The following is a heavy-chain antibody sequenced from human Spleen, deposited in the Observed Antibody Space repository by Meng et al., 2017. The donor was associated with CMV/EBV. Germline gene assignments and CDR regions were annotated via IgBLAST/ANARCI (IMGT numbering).Heavy chain of an antibody. CDR3: AREFGVSTSSGYYYHGLDV. J-gene: IGHJ6*02. CDR2: ISTSSDYI. D-gene: IGHD6-6*01. CDR1: GFIFSIYS. Sequence: GESLKISCAASGFIFSIYSFNWVRQAPGKGLEWVSSISTSSDYIYYADSVKGRFTISRDNAKNSLYLQMNSLRAEDTAVYYCAREFGVSTSSGYYYHGLDVWGQGTTVTVSS. V-gene: IGHV3-21*01.